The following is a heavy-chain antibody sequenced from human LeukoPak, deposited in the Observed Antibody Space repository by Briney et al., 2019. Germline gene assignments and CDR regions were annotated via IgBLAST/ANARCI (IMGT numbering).Heavy chain of an antibody. D-gene: IGHD3-10*01. CDR3: ARGGNLNWFDP. CDR2: INHSGGT. CDR1: GGSFSGYY. V-gene: IGHV4-34*01. Sequence: RPSETLSLTCAVYGGSFSGYYWSWIRQPPGKGLEWIGEINHSGGTNYNPSLKSRVTISVDTSKNQFSLKLSSVTAADTAVYYCARGGNLNWFDPWGQGTLVTVSS. J-gene: IGHJ5*02.